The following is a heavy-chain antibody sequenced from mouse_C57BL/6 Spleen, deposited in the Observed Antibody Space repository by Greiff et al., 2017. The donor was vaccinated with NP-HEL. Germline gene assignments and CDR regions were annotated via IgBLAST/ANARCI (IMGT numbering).Heavy chain of an antibody. J-gene: IGHJ2*01. CDR2: ISYDGSN. CDR3: ARADDYDGVDY. D-gene: IGHD2-4*01. CDR1: GYSITSGYY. Sequence: VQLQQSGPGLVKPSQSLSLTCSVTGYSITSGYYWNWIRQFPGNKLEWMGYISYDGSNNYNPSLKNRISITRDTSKNQFFLKLNSVTTEDTATYYCARADDYDGVDYWGQGTTLTVSS. V-gene: IGHV3-6*01.